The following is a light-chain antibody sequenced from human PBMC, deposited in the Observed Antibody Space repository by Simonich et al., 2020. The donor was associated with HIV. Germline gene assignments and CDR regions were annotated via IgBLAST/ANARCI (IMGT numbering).Light chain of an antibody. CDR3: QSYDSDNVV. CDR2: ADN. CDR1: SGSIASNY. Sequence: NFMLTQPHSVSESPGKTVTISCTRSSGSIASNYVQWYQQRPGSAPTTVIYADNQRPSGVPDRFSGSIDSSSNSASRTISGLKTEDEADYYCQSYDSDNVVFGGGTKLTVL. V-gene: IGLV6-57*03. J-gene: IGLJ2*01.